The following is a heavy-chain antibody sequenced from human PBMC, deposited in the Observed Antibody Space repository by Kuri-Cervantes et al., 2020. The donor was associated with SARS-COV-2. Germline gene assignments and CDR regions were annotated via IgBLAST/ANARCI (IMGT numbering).Heavy chain of an antibody. J-gene: IGHJ4*02. V-gene: IGHV7-4-1*02. CDR1: GYTFTSYY. CDR3: GRGYCSNGVCPDS. CDR2: VDTNTFIA. D-gene: IGHD2-8*01. Sequence: ASVKVSCKASGYTFTSYYMHWVRQAPGQGLEWLGWVDTNTFIATYAQGFTGRFVFSLDTSVSTAYLQISSLKAEDTAVYYCGRGYCSNGVCPDSWGQGTLVTVSS.